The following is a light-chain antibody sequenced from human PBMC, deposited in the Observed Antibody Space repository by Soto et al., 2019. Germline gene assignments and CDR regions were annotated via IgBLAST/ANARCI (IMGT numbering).Light chain of an antibody. Sequence: EIVMTQSPGTLSLSPGDRATLSCRASQSVSRSYLGWYQQKPGQAPRLLMYGASIRAAGVPDRFSGSGSGTGFTLTTSRLEPEDFTVYYCHHYETFGQGTKVDIK. CDR3: HHYET. J-gene: IGKJ1*01. V-gene: IGKV3-20*01. CDR2: GAS. CDR1: QSVSRSY.